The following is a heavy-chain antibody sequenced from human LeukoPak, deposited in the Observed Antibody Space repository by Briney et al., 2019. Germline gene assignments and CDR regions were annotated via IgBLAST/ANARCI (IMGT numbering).Heavy chain of an antibody. V-gene: IGHV4-59*01. Sequence: SETLSLTCTVSGGSISSYYWSWIRQPPGKGVEWIGYIYYSGSTYYNPSLRSRVTISVDTSKNQFSLKLSSVTAADTAVYYCARRTDYYDSSGYYFDYWGQGTLVTVSS. CDR1: GGSISSYY. D-gene: IGHD3-22*01. CDR3: ARRTDYYDSSGYYFDY. J-gene: IGHJ4*02. CDR2: IYYSGST.